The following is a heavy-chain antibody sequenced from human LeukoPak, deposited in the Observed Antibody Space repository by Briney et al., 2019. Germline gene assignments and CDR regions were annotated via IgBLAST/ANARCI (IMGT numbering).Heavy chain of an antibody. J-gene: IGHJ4*02. V-gene: IGHV3-9*03. CDR2: ISWNSGSI. CDR1: GFTFDDYA. D-gene: IGHD3-3*01. Sequence: PGRSLRLSCAASGFTFDDYAMHWVRQAPGKGLEWVSGISWNSGSIGYADSVKGRFTISRDNAKNSLYLQMNSLRAEDMALYYCAKDMGYDFRWYFDYWGQGTLVTVSS. CDR3: AKDMGYDFRWYFDY.